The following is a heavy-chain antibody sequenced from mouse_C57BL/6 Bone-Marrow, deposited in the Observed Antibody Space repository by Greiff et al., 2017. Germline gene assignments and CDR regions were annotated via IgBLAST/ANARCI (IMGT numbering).Heavy chain of an antibody. CDR2: IRSKSSNYAT. V-gene: IGHV10-3*01. CDR1: GFTFNTYA. D-gene: IGHD1-1*01. CDR3: VRDRYYGSSYGYFDV. Sequence: EVMLVESGGGLVQPKGSLKLSCAASGFTFNTYAMHWVRQAPGKGLEWVARIRSKSSNYATYSADSVKDRFTISRDDSQSMLYLQMNNLKTEDTAMYYCVRDRYYGSSYGYFDVWGTGTTVTVSS. J-gene: IGHJ1*03.